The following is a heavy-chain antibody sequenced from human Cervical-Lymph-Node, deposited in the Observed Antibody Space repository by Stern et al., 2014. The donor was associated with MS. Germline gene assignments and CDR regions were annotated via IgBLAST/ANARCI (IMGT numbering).Heavy chain of an antibody. CDR2: IIPIFGTA. D-gene: IGHD3-3*01. V-gene: IGHV1-69*12. Sequence: QDQLVQSGAEVKKPVSSVKVSCKTSGGTFSNSAFSWIRQAPGQRLEWMGGIIPIFGTATYAQRFQGRVTITAHESTNTAYMELSSLRSEDSAVYYCARSAGYYSAMDVWGQGTTVTVSS. CDR3: ARSAGYYSAMDV. CDR1: GGTFSNSA. J-gene: IGHJ6*02.